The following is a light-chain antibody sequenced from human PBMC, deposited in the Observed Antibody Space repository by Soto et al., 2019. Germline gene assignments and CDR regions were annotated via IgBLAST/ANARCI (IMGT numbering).Light chain of an antibody. Sequence: EFVLTRSPGTLSLSPGDRATLSCRASQSVSRSYLAWYQQKPGQAPRLLIYDASSRATGIPDRFSGSGSGTDFTLTISRLEPEDFAFYYCQQFGSSSWTFGQGTKVEIK. J-gene: IGKJ1*01. CDR3: QQFGSSSWT. CDR2: DAS. V-gene: IGKV3-20*01. CDR1: QSVSRSY.